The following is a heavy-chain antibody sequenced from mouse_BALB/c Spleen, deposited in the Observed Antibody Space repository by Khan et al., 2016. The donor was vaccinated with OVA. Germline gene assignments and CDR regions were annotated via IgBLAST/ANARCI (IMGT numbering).Heavy chain of an antibody. Sequence: VQLQQSGPELVKPGASVKMSCKVSGYTFTNYVTHWVKQKPGQGLEWIGSINPHNDGTRFHEKFKGKATLTSDKYSSTAYMELSSLTSEDSAVYYCARGASNWDFSLADWGQGTLVTVSA. V-gene: IGHV1S136*01. D-gene: IGHD4-1*01. J-gene: IGHJ3*01. CDR2: INPHNDGT. CDR1: GYTFTNYV. CDR3: ARGASNWDFSLAD.